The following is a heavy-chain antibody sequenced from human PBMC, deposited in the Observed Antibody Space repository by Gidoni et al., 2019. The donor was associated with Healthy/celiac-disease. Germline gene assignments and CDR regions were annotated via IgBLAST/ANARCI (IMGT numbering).Heavy chain of an antibody. CDR2: IYPGDSDT. Sequence: EVQLVQSGAEVKKRGESLTISCKGSGYSFTSYWFGWVRQMPGKGLEWMGIIYPGDSDTRYSPSFQGQVTSSADKSISTAYLQWSSLKASDTAMYYCAKVDSSGYYPGSHYFDYWGQGTLVTVSS. D-gene: IGHD3-22*01. V-gene: IGHV5-51*01. CDR3: AKVDSSGYYPGSHYFDY. CDR1: GYSFTSYW. J-gene: IGHJ4*02.